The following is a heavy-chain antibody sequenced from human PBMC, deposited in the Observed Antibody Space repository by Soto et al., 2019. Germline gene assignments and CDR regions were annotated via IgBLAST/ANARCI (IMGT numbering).Heavy chain of an antibody. CDR1: ADTFNSYS. D-gene: IGHD4-17*01. CDR3: ARSLEGTTVTNWFDP. CDR2: NTPVFGTA. J-gene: IGHJ5*02. V-gene: IGHV1-69*01. Sequence: QVQLVQYGAEVKKPGSSVKVSCKASADTFNSYSLSWLRQAPGQRLEWMGGNTPVFGTADYAQSFEDRLTITADDSTSTVYMELSSLRSDDTAVYYGARSLEGTTVTNWFDPWGQGALVTVSS.